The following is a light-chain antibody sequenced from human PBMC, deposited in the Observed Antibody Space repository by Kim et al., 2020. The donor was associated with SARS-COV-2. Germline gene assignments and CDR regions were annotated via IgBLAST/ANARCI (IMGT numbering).Light chain of an antibody. Sequence: ASVGDRVTITCRASQDIAKDLGWYQQKSGKAPKLLIYAASSLQSGVPSRFRASGSGTDFTLTINGLQPEDSAIYYCLQDYNYPITFGQGTRLEIK. CDR1: QDIAKD. V-gene: IGKV1-6*01. CDR2: AAS. J-gene: IGKJ5*01. CDR3: LQDYNYPIT.